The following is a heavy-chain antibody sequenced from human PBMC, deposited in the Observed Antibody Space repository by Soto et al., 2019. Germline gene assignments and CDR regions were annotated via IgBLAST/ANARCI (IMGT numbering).Heavy chain of an antibody. D-gene: IGHD3-22*01. CDR3: ARVDYYDSSRYYYFDY. CDR1: GYTFTSYA. CDR2: INAGNGNT. J-gene: IGHJ4*02. V-gene: IGHV1-3*01. Sequence: GASVKVSCKASGYTFTSYAMHWVRQAPGQRLEWMGWINAGNGNTKYSQKFQGRVTITRDTSASTAYMELSSLRSEDTAVYYCARVDYYDSSRYYYFDYWGQGTLVTVSS.